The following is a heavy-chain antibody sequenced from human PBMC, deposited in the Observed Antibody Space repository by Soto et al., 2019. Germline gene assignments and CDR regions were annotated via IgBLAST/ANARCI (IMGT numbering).Heavy chain of an antibody. Sequence: EVQLLESGGGLVQPGGSLRLSCAASGFTFSSYAVNWVRQAPGKGLEWVSGITGSGGSTYYADSVKGRFTISRDNSKNTLYLQMNSLRAEDTAVYYCAKDEYSSSFEYLQHWGQGTLVTVSS. CDR3: AKDEYSSSFEYLQH. CDR1: GFTFSSYA. J-gene: IGHJ1*01. V-gene: IGHV3-23*01. D-gene: IGHD6-13*01. CDR2: ITGSGGST.